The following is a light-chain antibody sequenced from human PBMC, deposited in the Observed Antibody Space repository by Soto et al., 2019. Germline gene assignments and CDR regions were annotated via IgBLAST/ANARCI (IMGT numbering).Light chain of an antibody. V-gene: IGKV1-39*01. CDR1: QYISNN. Sequence: DIQITQSPSSLSASVGDRVTITCRASQYISNNLCWYQQKPGKAPKLLIYAASTLQSGVPSRFSGSGSGTYFTLTISSLQPEDFATYHCQQNYTSVTFGEGTKVEV. CDR2: AAS. CDR3: QQNYTSVT. J-gene: IGKJ4*01.